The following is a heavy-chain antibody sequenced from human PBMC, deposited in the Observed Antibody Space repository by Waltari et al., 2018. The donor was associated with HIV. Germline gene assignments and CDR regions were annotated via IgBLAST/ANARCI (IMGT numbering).Heavy chain of an antibody. D-gene: IGHD1-26*01. Sequence: EVQVVESGGGLVQPGGSLRLSCAASGFTFSTSEMNWVRQAPGKGLEWVSYISSSGSTIYYADSVKGRFIISRDNAKNSLYLQMNSLRAEDTAVYFCARDGSSYYGLDYWGRGTLVTVSS. V-gene: IGHV3-48*03. J-gene: IGHJ4*02. CDR2: ISSSGSTI. CDR3: ARDGSSYYGLDY. CDR1: GFTFSTSE.